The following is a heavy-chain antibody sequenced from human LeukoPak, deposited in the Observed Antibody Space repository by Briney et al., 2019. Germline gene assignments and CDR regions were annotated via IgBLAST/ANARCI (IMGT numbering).Heavy chain of an antibody. V-gene: IGHV4-34*01. D-gene: IGHD2-2*01. CDR3: ARGRRYCSSTSCYHPYYYMDV. J-gene: IGHJ6*03. CDR1: GGSFSGYY. CDR2: INNSGST. Sequence: SETLSLTCAVSGGSFSGYYWSWIRQPPGKGLEWIGEINNSGSTNYNPSLKSRVTISVDTSKNQFSLKPSSVTAADTAVYYCARGRRYCSSTSCYHPYYYMDVWGKGTTVTVSS.